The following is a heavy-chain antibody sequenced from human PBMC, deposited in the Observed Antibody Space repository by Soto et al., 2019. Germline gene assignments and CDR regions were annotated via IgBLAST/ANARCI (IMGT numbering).Heavy chain of an antibody. J-gene: IGHJ4*02. V-gene: IGHV3-13*04. D-gene: IGHD6-13*01. Sequence: EVQLVESGGGLVQPGGSLRLSCAASGFTFSSYDMHWVRQATGKDLEWVSAIGTAGDTYYPGSVKGRFTISRENAKNSLYLQMNSLRAGDTAVYYCARATGKWYSRSWYYFDYWGQGTLVTVSS. CDR2: IGTAGDT. CDR3: ARATGKWYSRSWYYFDY. CDR1: GFTFSSYD.